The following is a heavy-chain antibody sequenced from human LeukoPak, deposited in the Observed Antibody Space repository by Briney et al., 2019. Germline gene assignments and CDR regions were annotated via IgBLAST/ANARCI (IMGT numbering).Heavy chain of an antibody. CDR1: GFTVSSNY. Sequence: GGSLRLSCAASGFTVSSNYMSWVRQAPGKGLEWVANIKQNGSEETYIDSVKGRFIISRDNAKSSLSLQMNSLRGEDTAVYYCADPGMGYWGQGTLVTVSS. D-gene: IGHD1-14*01. J-gene: IGHJ4*02. V-gene: IGHV3-7*01. CDR2: IKQNGSEE. CDR3: ADPGMGY.